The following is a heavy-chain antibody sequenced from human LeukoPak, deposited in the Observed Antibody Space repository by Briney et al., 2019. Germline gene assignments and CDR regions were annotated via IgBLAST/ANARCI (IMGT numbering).Heavy chain of an antibody. CDR2: IYNSGST. D-gene: IGHD3-3*01. V-gene: IGHV4-59*01. CDR1: GGSISSYY. J-gene: IGHJ4*02. CDR3: ARAGSGYSFDS. Sequence: SETLSLTXTVPGGSISSYYWSWIRQPPEKELEWIGYIYNSGSTNYNPSLKSRVTISVDTSKNQFSLKLSSVTAADTAVYYCARAGSGYSFDSWGQGTLVTVSS.